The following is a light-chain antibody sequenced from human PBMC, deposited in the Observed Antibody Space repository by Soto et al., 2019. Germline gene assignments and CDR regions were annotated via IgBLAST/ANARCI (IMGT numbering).Light chain of an antibody. J-gene: IGLJ3*02. Sequence: QTVVTQAPSFSVSPGRTVTLTCGLSFGSVSTSYYPSWYQQTPGQAPRTLIYSTNTRSSGVPDRFSGSILGNKAALTITGAQADDESDYYCVLYMGSGIWVFGGGTKLTVL. CDR3: VLYMGSGIWV. CDR1: FGSVSTSYY. V-gene: IGLV8-61*01. CDR2: STN.